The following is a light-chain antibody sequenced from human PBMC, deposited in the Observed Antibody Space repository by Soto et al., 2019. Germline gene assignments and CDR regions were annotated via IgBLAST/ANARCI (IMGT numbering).Light chain of an antibody. Sequence: QSVLTQPPSASGTPGQRVTISCSGSTPNIGGNIVNWYQQLPGTAPKLLIYGSDQRPSGVPDRFSGSKSGTSASLAISGLQSEDEAEYFCAVWDGSLNNYVFGTGTKVTVL. J-gene: IGLJ1*01. V-gene: IGLV1-44*01. CDR3: AVWDGSLNNYV. CDR2: GSD. CDR1: TPNIGGNI.